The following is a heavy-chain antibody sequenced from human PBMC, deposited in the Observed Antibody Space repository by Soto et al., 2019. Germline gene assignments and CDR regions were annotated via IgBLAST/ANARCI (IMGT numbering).Heavy chain of an antibody. CDR1: GFTFSMSA. CDR2: TGLNGRTT. Sequence: LRLSCAASGFTFSMSAMSWVRQAPGKGLEWVSTTGLNGRTTYYADSVKGRFTVSRDNSKNTLDLQMNSLRAEDTAVYYCATVHSTSRSFDYWGQGTLVTVSS. D-gene: IGHD6-6*01. CDR3: ATVHSTSRSFDY. V-gene: IGHV3-23*01. J-gene: IGHJ4*02.